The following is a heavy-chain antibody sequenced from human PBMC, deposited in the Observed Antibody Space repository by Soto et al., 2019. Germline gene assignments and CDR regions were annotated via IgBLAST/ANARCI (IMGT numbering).Heavy chain of an antibody. V-gene: IGHV3-30*14. CDR1: GFTFSGCA. CDR3: AREKRYLRFLEWSYYFDY. CDR2: ISYDGSNK. Sequence: QVQLVESGGGVVQPGRSLRLSCAASGFTFSGCAMHWVRQAPGKGLEWVAVISYDGSNKYYADSVKGRFTISRDNSKNPLKIQMNRQRAKDTAVYYCAREKRYLRFLEWSYYFDYWGQGTLVTVSS. J-gene: IGHJ4*02. D-gene: IGHD3-3*01.